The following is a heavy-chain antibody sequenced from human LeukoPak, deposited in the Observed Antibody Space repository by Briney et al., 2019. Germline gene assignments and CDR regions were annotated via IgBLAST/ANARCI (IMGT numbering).Heavy chain of an antibody. CDR3: AKERLDCYYYYGMDV. V-gene: IGHV3-30*18. CDR1: GFTFSSYG. CDR2: ISYDGSNK. Sequence: GGSLRLSCAASGFTFSSYGMHWVRQAPGKGLEWVAVISYDGSNKYYADSVKGRFTISRDNSKNTLYLQMNSLRAEDTAVYYCAKERLDCYYYYGMDVWGQGTTVTVSS. J-gene: IGHJ6*02. D-gene: IGHD6-19*01.